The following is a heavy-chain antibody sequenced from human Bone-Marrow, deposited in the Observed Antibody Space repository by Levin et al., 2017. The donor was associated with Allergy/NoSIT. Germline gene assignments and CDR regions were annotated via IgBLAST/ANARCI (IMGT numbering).Heavy chain of an antibody. CDR3: AKDIRYSILEWPFGAFDI. CDR2: ISGSGGST. V-gene: IGHV3-23*01. J-gene: IGHJ3*02. D-gene: IGHD3-3*01. CDR1: GFTFSSYA. Sequence: GGSLRLSCAASGFTFSSYAMSWVRQAPGKGLEWVSAISGSGGSTYYADSVKGRFTISRDNSKNTLYLQMNSLRAEDTAVYYCAKDIRYSILEWPFGAFDIWGQGTMVTVSS.